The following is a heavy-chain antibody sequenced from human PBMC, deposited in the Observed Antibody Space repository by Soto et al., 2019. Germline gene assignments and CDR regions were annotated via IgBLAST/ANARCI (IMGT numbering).Heavy chain of an antibody. CDR3: ASYYRGPSNWFDP. J-gene: IGHJ5*02. D-gene: IGHD3-10*01. CDR2: IYYSGST. Sequence: SETLSLTCTVSGGSVSSGSYYWSWIRQPPGKGLEWIGYIYYSGSTNYNPSLKSRVTISVDTSKNQFSLKLSSVTAADTAVYYCASYYRGPSNWFDPWGQGTLVTVSS. CDR1: GGSVSSGSYY. V-gene: IGHV4-61*01.